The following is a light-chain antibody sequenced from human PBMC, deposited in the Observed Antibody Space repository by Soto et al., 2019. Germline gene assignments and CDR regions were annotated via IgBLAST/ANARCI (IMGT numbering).Light chain of an antibody. CDR3: QTWGTGIHVV. Sequence: QPVLTRSPSASASLGASVKLTCTLSSGHSSYAIAWHQQQPEKGPRYLMKLNSDGSHSKGDGIPDRFSGSSSGAERYLTISSLQSEDEADYYCQTWGTGIHVVFGGGTQLTVL. J-gene: IGLJ2*01. V-gene: IGLV4-69*01. CDR1: SGHSSYA. CDR2: LNSDGSH.